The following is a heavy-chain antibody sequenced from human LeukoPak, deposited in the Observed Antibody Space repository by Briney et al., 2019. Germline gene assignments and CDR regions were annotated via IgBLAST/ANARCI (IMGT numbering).Heavy chain of an antibody. CDR1: GGSISSYY. J-gene: IGHJ4*02. V-gene: IGHV4-4*07. Sequence: SETLSLTCTVSGGSISSYYWSWIRQPAGKGLEWIGRMYNSGSTNYNPSLKSRVTISVDTSNNQFSLKLSSVTAADTAVYYCARAGYYDFWSGYYAFDYWGQGTLVTVSS. D-gene: IGHD3-3*01. CDR3: ARAGYYDFWSGYYAFDY. CDR2: MYNSGST.